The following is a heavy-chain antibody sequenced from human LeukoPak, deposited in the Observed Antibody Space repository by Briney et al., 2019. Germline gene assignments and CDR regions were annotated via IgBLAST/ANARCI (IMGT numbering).Heavy chain of an antibody. CDR2: FSGSGGST. J-gene: IGHJ4*02. Sequence: GGSLRLSCTASGFPFSSYAMGWVRQAPGKGLQWVSTFSGSGGSTYYADSVKGRFTISRDDSKDTLYLQMNSLRAEDTAVYYCAKDHSSGWPDCFDYWGQGALVTVSS. V-gene: IGHV3-23*01. CDR3: AKDHSSGWPDCFDY. D-gene: IGHD6-19*01. CDR1: GFPFSSYA.